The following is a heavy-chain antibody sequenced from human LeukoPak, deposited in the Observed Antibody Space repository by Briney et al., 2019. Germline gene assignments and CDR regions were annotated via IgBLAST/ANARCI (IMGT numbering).Heavy chain of an antibody. CDR3: ARGQRIQSFYYYYYMDV. CDR2: IYYSGST. Sequence: SETLSLTCTLSGDSISSSSYYWGWIRQPPGKGLEWIGIIYYSGSTYYNPSLKSRVTISVDTSKNQFSLKLSSVTAADTAVYYCARGQRIQSFYYYYYMDVWGKGTTVTVSS. J-gene: IGHJ6*03. D-gene: IGHD6-25*01. CDR1: GDSISSSSYY. V-gene: IGHV4-39*01.